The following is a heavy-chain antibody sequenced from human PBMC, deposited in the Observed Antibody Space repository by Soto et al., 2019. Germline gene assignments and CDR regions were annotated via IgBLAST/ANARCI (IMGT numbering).Heavy chain of an antibody. D-gene: IGHD3-3*01. Sequence: SETLSLTCTVSGGSISSYYWSWIRQPPGKGLEWIGYIYYSGSTNYNPSLKSRVTISVDTSKNQFSLKLSSVTAADTAVYYCARFPYYDFWSGYSPGNNWFDPWGQGTLVTVSS. CDR2: IYYSGST. J-gene: IGHJ5*02. CDR1: GGSISSYY. CDR3: ARFPYYDFWSGYSPGNNWFDP. V-gene: IGHV4-59*08.